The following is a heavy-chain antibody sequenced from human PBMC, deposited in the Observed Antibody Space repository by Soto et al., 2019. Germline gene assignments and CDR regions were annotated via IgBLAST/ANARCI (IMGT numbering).Heavy chain of an antibody. CDR1: GFTFSSNS. V-gene: IGHV3-21*01. CDR3: GREDNRNYNPGSDL. CDR2: ISSSSSYI. J-gene: IGHJ4*02. D-gene: IGHD4-4*01. Sequence: GGSLRLSCAASGFTFSSNSMNWVRQAPGKGLEWVSSISSSSSYIYYADSVKGRFTISRDNAKNSLYLQMNSLRAEDTAVYYWGREDNRNYNPGSDLGGREPLFTVP.